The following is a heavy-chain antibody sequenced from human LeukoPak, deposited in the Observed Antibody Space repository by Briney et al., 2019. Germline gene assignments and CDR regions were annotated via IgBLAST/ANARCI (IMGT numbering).Heavy chain of an antibody. Sequence: ASVKVSCKASGYTFTSYGISWVRQAPGQGLEWMGWTSAYNGNTNYAQKLQGRVTMTTDTSTSTAYMELRSLRSDDTAVYYCARITTGTTHGDYWGQGTLVTVSS. D-gene: IGHD1-1*01. V-gene: IGHV1-18*01. CDR3: ARITTGTTHGDY. CDR1: GYTFTSYG. J-gene: IGHJ4*02. CDR2: TSAYNGNT.